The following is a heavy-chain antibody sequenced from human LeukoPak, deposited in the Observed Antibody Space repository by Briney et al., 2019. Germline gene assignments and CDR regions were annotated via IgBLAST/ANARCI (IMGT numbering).Heavy chain of an antibody. Sequence: GGSLRLSCAASGFTFSSYVMNWVRQAPGKGLEWVSDISVSGGSTHYADSVKGRFTISRDNAKNTVYLQMNSLRAEDTAVYYCARDLEYTFDYWGQGTSVTVSS. CDR1: GFTFSSYV. J-gene: IGHJ4*02. D-gene: IGHD2/OR15-2a*01. CDR2: ISVSGGST. V-gene: IGHV3-23*01. CDR3: ARDLEYTFDY.